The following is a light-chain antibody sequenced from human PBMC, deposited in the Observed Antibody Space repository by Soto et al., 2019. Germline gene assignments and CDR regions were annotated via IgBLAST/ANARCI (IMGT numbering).Light chain of an antibody. J-gene: IGKJ1*01. V-gene: IGKV3-20*01. CDR2: TAS. CDR3: QQHGTSPWT. Sequence: EIVLTQSPGTLSLSPGERATLSCRASQSVGSIYLAWYQQKPGQAPRLLIYTASGRAAGIPDRFSGSGSGTDFTLTISRVEPEDFAVYYCQQHGTSPWTFGQGTKVEIK. CDR1: QSVGSIY.